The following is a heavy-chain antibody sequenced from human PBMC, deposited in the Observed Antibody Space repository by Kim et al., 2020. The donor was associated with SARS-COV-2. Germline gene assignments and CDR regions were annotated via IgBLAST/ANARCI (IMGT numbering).Heavy chain of an antibody. J-gene: IGHJ4*02. D-gene: IGHD3-3*01. V-gene: IGHV3-23*01. Sequence: GGSLRLSCAASGFTFSSYAMRWVRQAPGKGLEWVSAISGSGGSTYYADSVKGRFTISRDNSKNTLYLQMNSLRAEDTAVYYCAKVHRITIFGVGMNFDYWGQGTLVTVSS. CDR1: GFTFSSYA. CDR2: ISGSGGST. CDR3: AKVHRITIFGVGMNFDY.